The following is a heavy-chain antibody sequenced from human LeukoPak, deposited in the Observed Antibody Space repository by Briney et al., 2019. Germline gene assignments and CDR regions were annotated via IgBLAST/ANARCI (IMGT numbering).Heavy chain of an antibody. Sequence: SETLSLTCIVSGGSISSSSYYWGWIRQPPGKGLEWIGSIYYSGSTYYNPSLKSRVTISVDTSKNQLSLKLSSVTAADTAVYXCARLAVWGSXRYDYWGQGTLXTXXS. V-gene: IGHV4-39*01. CDR2: IYYSGST. CDR3: ARLAVWGSXRYDY. J-gene: IGHJ4*02. CDR1: GGSISSSSYY. D-gene: IGHD3-16*02.